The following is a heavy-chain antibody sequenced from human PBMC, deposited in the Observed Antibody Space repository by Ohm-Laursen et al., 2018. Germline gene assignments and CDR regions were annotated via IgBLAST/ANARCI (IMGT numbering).Heavy chain of an antibody. V-gene: IGHV3-23*01. CDR3: AKSSLRSHPRSYLDY. CDR2: ISGSGGTT. CDR1: GFTFSSYA. J-gene: IGHJ4*02. Sequence: SLRLSCSASGFTFSSYAMSWVRQAPGKGLEWVSAISGSGGTTYYADSVKGRFTISRDNSQNTVYLQMNSLRAEDTAVYYCAKSSLRSHPRSYLDYWGQGNLVTVSS.